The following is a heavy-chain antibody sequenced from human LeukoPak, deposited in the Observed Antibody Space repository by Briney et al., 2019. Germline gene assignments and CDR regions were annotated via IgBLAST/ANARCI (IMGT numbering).Heavy chain of an antibody. CDR2: INHSGST. V-gene: IGHV4-34*01. CDR1: GGSFSGYY. J-gene: IGHJ4*02. CDR3: ARDRQGSGYDLSWFDY. D-gene: IGHD5-12*01. Sequence: SETLSLTCAVYGGSFSGYYWSWIRQPPGKGLGWIGEINHSGSTNYNPSPKSRVTISVDTSKNQFSLKLSSVTAADTAVYYCARDRQGSGYDLSWFDYWGQGTLVTVSS.